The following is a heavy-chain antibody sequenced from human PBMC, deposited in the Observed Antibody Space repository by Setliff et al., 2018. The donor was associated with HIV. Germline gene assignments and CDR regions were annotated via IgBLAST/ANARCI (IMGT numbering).Heavy chain of an antibody. Sequence: GGSLRLSCVASGFSFSDYSMNWVRQAPGKGLEWVSTIYSDGSTYHADSVKGRFTLSRDNSKNTLYLQMNSLTPEDTAVYYCAKPRLYNSALENWGQGTLVTVSS. V-gene: IGHV3-66*02. J-gene: IGHJ4*02. CDR1: GFSFSDYS. CDR3: AKPRLYNSALEN. CDR2: IYSDGST. D-gene: IGHD1-1*01.